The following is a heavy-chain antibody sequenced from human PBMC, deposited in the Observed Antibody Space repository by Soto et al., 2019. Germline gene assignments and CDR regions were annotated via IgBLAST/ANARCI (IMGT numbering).Heavy chain of an antibody. J-gene: IGHJ4*02. CDR2: ISWNSGSI. Sequence: GGSLRLSCAASGFTFDDYAMHWVRQAPGKGLEWVSGISWNSGSIGYADSVKGRFTISRDNAKNSLYLQMNSLRAEDTALYYCAKDTYGDYGHFDYWGQGTLVTVSS. CDR1: GFTFDDYA. D-gene: IGHD4-17*01. V-gene: IGHV3-9*01. CDR3: AKDTYGDYGHFDY.